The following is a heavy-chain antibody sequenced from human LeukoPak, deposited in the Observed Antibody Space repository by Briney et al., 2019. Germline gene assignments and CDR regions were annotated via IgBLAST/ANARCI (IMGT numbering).Heavy chain of an antibody. Sequence: PSETLSLTCGVSGGSISNTNWWSWVRQPPGQGLEWIGEISLTGLTHYNPSLESRVTVSLAKSTNQLSLNLTSVTAADTAVYYCSRENGAFSPFGYWGQGTLVTVLS. CDR1: GGSISNTNW. J-gene: IGHJ4*02. CDR3: SRENGAFSPFGY. D-gene: IGHD2-8*01. CDR2: ISLTGLT. V-gene: IGHV4-4*02.